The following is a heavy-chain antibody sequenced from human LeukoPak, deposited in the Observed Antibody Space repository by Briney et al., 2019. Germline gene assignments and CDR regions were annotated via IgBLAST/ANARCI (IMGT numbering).Heavy chain of an antibody. D-gene: IGHD3-22*01. J-gene: IGHJ4*02. CDR1: VDPISRYY. CDR3: ASDGGGGYYYDSSGYYYRDYYFDY. Sequence: SETLSLTCAVSVDPISRYYRSCIRHPPGKGLECMGYIYFRGSTNHNTSPKSRVTKSVDKSKDQFSLKLSTGTAEDKAVYYCASDGGGGYYYDSSGYYYRDYYFDYWGQGTLVTVSS. V-gene: IGHV4-59*12. CDR2: IYFRGST.